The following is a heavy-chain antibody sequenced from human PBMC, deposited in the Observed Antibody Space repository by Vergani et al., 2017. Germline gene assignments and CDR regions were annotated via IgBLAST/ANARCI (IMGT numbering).Heavy chain of an antibody. Sequence: QIQLQESGPGLVKPSETLSLTCSVSGYSISRGFYWAWIRQTPAKGLEWIGGMFHTGEASNSPSFQSRVAFSMDTSKNQFSLQLTSVTAADTAVYLCGVIMVRSPRPDNWFDSWGRGTLVTVSS. J-gene: IGHJ5*01. D-gene: IGHD3-10*01. CDR3: GVIMVRSPRPDNWFDS. CDR2: MFHTGEA. V-gene: IGHV4-38-2*02. CDR1: GYSISRGFY.